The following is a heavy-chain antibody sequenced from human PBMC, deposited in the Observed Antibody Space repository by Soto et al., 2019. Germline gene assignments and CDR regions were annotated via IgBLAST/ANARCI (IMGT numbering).Heavy chain of an antibody. V-gene: IGHV1-69*13. CDR1: GGTFNNYA. CDR3: AIRYDTSRYYHYYFDF. J-gene: IGHJ4*02. Sequence: GASVKLSCKASGGTFNNYAISWVRQAPGRGLEWMGGIIPIFGTINYAQQFQGRLSITADESTTTSYMELSSLRSEDTAVYYCAIRYDTSRYYHYYFDFWGQGTLVTVSS. D-gene: IGHD3-22*01. CDR2: IIPIFGTI.